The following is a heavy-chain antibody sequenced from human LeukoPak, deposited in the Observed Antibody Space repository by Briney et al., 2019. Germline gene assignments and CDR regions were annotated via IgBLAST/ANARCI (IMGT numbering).Heavy chain of an antibody. V-gene: IGHV4-31*03. CDR3: ARDLKPNRYNWNLVGLFDL. CDR2: IYSSAST. D-gene: IGHD1-20*01. Sequence: PSQTLSLTCTVSGASISTGGYYWSCPRQHPGKGLGWTGYIYSSASTYYNPSLKSRVTISVDTSKNQFSLKLSSVTAADTAVYYCARDLKPNRYNWNLVGLFDLWGQGTLVSVSS. CDR1: GASISTGGYY. J-gene: IGHJ5*02.